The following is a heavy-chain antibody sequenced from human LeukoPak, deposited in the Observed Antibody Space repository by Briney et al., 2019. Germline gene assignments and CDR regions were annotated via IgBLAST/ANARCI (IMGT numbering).Heavy chain of an antibody. Sequence: PSETLSLTCTVSGGSISSGDYYWSWIRQPPGKGLEWIGYIYYSGSTYYNPSLKSRVTISVDTSKNQFSLKLSSVTAADTAVYYCASFSYYDILTGYQNWFDPWGQGTLVTVSS. D-gene: IGHD3-9*01. CDR3: ASFSYYDILTGYQNWFDP. V-gene: IGHV4-30-4*01. CDR1: GGSISSGDYY. J-gene: IGHJ5*02. CDR2: IYYSGST.